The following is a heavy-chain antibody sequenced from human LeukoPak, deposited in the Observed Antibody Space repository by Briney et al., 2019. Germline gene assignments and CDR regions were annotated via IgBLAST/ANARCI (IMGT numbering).Heavy chain of an antibody. V-gene: IGHV1-69*05. CDR1: GGTFSSYA. CDR2: IIPIFGTA. J-gene: IGHJ6*03. Sequence: ASVKVSCKASGGTFSSYAISWVRQAPGQGLEWMGGIIPIFGTANYAQKFQGRVTITTDESTSTAYMELSSLRSEDTAVYYCARDSSMVNYYYYMDVWGKGTTVTVSS. CDR3: ARDSSMVNYYYYMDV. D-gene: IGHD5-18*01.